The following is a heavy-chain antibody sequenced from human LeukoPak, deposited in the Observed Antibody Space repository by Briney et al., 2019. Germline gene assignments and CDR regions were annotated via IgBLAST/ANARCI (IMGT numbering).Heavy chain of an antibody. D-gene: IGHD2/OR15-2a*01. V-gene: IGHV1-2*02. CDR2: INPNSGGT. Sequence: ASVKVSCKASGYTFTGYYMHWVRQAPGQGLEWMGWINPNSGGTNYAQKFQGRVTMTRDTSISTACMELSRLRSDDTAVYYCARGPTRTQYRHWFDPWGQGTLVTVSS. J-gene: IGHJ5*02. CDR3: ARGPTRTQYRHWFDP. CDR1: GYTFTGYY.